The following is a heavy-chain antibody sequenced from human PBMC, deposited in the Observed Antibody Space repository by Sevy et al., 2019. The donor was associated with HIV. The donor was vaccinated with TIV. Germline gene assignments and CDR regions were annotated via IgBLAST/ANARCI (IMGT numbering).Heavy chain of an antibody. Sequence: ASVKVSCKVSGYSVSDLSIHWVRQAPGKGLEWMGGYDPEDGETIYAQKFQGSVTMTEDTSTDTAYMELSSLRSEDTAVYYCATSPDYYDSSRDAFDIWGQGTMVTVSS. D-gene: IGHD3-22*01. CDR3: ATSPDYYDSSRDAFDI. CDR1: GYSVSDLS. CDR2: YDPEDGET. J-gene: IGHJ3*02. V-gene: IGHV1-24*01.